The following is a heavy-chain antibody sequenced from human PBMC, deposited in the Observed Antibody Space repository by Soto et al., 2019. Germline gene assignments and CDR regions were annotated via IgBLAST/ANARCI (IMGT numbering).Heavy chain of an antibody. CDR2: IYSSGST. V-gene: IGHV4-4*07. CDR3: ARGQRFPDWFDP. CDR1: GGAINSYY. D-gene: IGHD3-3*01. J-gene: IGHJ5*02. Sequence: PSETLSLTCTVSGGAINSYYWTWIRQPAGKGLEWIGRIYSSGSTKYNPSLQSRVTMSLDTSKNQFSLRLPSVTAADTAVYYCARGQRFPDWFDPWGQGTLVTVSS.